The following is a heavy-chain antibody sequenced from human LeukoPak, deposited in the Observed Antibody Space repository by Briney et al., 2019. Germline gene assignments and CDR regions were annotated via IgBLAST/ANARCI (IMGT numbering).Heavy chain of an antibody. CDR2: IYYSGTT. CDR1: GGSISSYY. Sequence: SETLCLTCAVSGGSISSYYWSWIRQPPGKGLEWIGYIYYSGTTNYNASLKSRVTISVDTSKNQFSLKLSSVTAADTAVYYCARGVYIAAAQYGYWGQGTLVTVSS. D-gene: IGHD6-13*01. CDR3: ARGVYIAAAQYGY. V-gene: IGHV4-59*01. J-gene: IGHJ4*02.